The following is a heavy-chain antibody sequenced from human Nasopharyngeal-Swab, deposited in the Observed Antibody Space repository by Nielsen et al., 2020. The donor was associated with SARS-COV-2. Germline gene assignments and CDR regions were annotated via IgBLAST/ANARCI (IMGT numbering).Heavy chain of an antibody. CDR2: IIPIFGTA. Sequence: WVRQAPGQGLEWMGGIIPIFGTADYAQRFQGRVTITADESTSTAYMELSSLRPEDTAGYYCARGGVRGAISYFDFWGQGTLVTVSS. CDR3: ARGGVRGAISYFDF. V-gene: IGHV1-69*01. J-gene: IGHJ4*02. D-gene: IGHD3-10*01.